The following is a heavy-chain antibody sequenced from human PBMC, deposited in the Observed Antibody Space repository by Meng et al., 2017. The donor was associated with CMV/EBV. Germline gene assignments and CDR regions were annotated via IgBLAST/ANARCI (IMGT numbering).Heavy chain of an antibody. D-gene: IGHD5-12*01. J-gene: IGHJ4*02. CDR3: ARGGASSGYDLIDY. CDR1: GYTFTSYC. V-gene: IGHV1-18*01. Sequence: VQRVRSGGGVKKPGASVKVSRKASGYTFTSYCISWVRQAPGQELEWMGWISAYNGNTNYAQKLQGRVTMTTDTSTSTAYMELRSLRSDDTAVYYCARGGASSGYDLIDYWGQGTLVTVSS. CDR2: ISAYNGNT.